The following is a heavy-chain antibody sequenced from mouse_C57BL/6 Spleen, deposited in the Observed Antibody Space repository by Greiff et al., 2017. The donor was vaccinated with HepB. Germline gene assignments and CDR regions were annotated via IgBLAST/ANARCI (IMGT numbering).Heavy chain of an antibody. D-gene: IGHD1-1*01. Sequence: EVQLVESGGGLVKPGGSLKLSCADSGFTFSDYGMHWVRQAPEKGLEWVAYISSGSSTIYYADTVKGRFTISRDNAKNTLFLQMTSLRSEDTAMYYCARRYYGSSPYAMDYWGQGTSVTVSS. CDR2: ISSGSSTI. V-gene: IGHV5-17*01. CDR3: ARRYYGSSPYAMDY. J-gene: IGHJ4*01. CDR1: GFTFSDYG.